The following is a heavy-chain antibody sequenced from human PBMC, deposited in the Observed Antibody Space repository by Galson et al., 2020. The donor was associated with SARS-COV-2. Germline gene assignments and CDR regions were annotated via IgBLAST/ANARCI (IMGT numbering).Heavy chain of an antibody. CDR2: ISYDGSNK. J-gene: IGHJ4*02. CDR1: GFTFSSYG. V-gene: IGHV3-30*18. CDR3: AKAVFGYNYGLDYFAY. D-gene: IGHD5-18*01. Sequence: TGGSLRLSCAASGFTFSSYGMHWVRQAPGKGLEWVAVISYDGSNKYYADSVKGRFTISRDNSKNTLYLQMNSLRAEDTAVYYCAKAVFGYNYGLDYFAYWGQGTLVTVSS.